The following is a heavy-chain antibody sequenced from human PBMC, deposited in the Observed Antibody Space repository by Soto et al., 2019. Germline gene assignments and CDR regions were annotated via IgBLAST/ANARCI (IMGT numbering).Heavy chain of an antibody. D-gene: IGHD3-22*01. J-gene: IGHJ3*02. CDR1: GFTFSSYG. V-gene: IGHV3-33*01. CDR2: IWYDGSNK. Sequence: GGSLRLSCAASGFTFSSYGMHWVRQAPGKGLEWVAVIWYDGSNKYYADSVKGRFTISRDNSKNTLYLQMNSLRAEDTAVYYCARDHYDSSGYYYVSAFDIWGQGTMVTVSS. CDR3: ARDHYDSSGYYYVSAFDI.